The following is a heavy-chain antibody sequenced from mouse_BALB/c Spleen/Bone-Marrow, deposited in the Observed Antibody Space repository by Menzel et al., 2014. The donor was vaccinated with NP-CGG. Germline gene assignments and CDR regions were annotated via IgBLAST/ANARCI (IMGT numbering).Heavy chain of an antibody. Sequence: EVQLQQSGGGLVQPGGSLRLSCATSGFTFTDYYMSWVRQPPGKALEWLGFIRNKANGYTTEYSASVKGRFTISRDNSQSILYLQMNTLRAEDRATYYCARDDYYAMDYWGQGTSVTVSS. V-gene: IGHV7-3*02. J-gene: IGHJ4*01. CDR3: ARDDYYAMDY. CDR2: IRNKANGYTT. CDR1: GFTFTDYY.